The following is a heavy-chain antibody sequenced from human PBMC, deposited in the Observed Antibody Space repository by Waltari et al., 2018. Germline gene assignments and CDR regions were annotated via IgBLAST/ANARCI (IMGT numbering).Heavy chain of an antibody. V-gene: IGHV4-39*01. CDR1: GGPFSSTSYY. J-gene: IGHJ4*02. D-gene: IGHD4-4*01. CDR2: VFYNGDT. CDR3: ARRMVTTGYFDY. Sequence: QVQLQESGPGLVKPSETLSLTCTVSGGPFSSTSYYWGWIRQPPGKGLEWIGYVFYNGDTYYNPSLKSRVTISIDTSKNQFSLKLTSVTAADTAVYQCARRMVTTGYFDYWGQGTLVTVSS.